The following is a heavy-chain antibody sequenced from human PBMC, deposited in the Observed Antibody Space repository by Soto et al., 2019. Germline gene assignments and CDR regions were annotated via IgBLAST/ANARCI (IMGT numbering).Heavy chain of an antibody. V-gene: IGHV4-34*01. J-gene: IGHJ4*02. CDR2: INHSGST. CDR3: ARGQGYCSGGSCWTYYFDY. CDR1: GGSFSGYY. D-gene: IGHD2-15*01. Sequence: SETLSLTCAVYGGSFSGYYWSWIRQPPGKGLECIGEINHSGSTNYNPSLKSRVTISVDTSKNQFSLKLSSVTAADTAVYYCARGQGYCSGGSCWTYYFDYWGQGTLVTVSS.